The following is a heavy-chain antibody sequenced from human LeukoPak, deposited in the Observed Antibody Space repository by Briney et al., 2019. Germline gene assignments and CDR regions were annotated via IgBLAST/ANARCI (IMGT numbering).Heavy chain of an antibody. CDR1: GFTFSDYY. V-gene: IGHV3-7*01. J-gene: IGHJ4*02. Sequence: HPGGSLRLSCAASGFTFSDYYMSWIRQAPGKGLEWVANIKQDGSEKYYVDSVKGRFTISRDNAKSSLYLQMNSLRAEDTAVYYCARTRSYPMSYFDYWGQGTLVTVSS. CDR2: IKQDGSEK. D-gene: IGHD1-26*01. CDR3: ARTRSYPMSYFDY.